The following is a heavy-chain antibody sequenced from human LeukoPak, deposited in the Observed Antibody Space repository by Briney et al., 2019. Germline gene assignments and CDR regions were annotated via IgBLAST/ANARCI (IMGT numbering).Heavy chain of an antibody. D-gene: IGHD3-10*01. V-gene: IGHV1-24*01. Sequence: ASVKVSCKVSGYTLTELSMHWARQAPGKGLEWMGGFDPEDGETIYAQKFQGRVTMTEDTSTDTAYMELSSLRSEDTAVYYCATDPFSAYYYGSGSYLWGQGTLVTVSS. J-gene: IGHJ4*02. CDR1: GYTLTELS. CDR2: FDPEDGET. CDR3: ATDPFSAYYYGSGSYL.